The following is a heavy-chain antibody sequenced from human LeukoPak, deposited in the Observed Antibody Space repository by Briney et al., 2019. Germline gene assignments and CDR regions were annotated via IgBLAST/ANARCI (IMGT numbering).Heavy chain of an antibody. Sequence: GGSLRLSCAASGFTFSSYAMSWVRQAPGKGLEWVSAISGSGGSTYYADSVKGRFAISRDNSKNTLYLQMNSLRAEDTAVYYCAKGGKWDVTPFDYWGQGTLVTVSS. D-gene: IGHD1-26*01. CDR3: AKGGKWDVTPFDY. CDR2: ISGSGGST. CDR1: GFTFSSYA. V-gene: IGHV3-23*01. J-gene: IGHJ4*02.